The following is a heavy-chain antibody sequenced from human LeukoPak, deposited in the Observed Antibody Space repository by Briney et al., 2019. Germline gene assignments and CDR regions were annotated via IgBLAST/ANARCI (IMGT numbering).Heavy chain of an antibody. CDR3: ARGQYYYDSSGRNWFDP. Sequence: KPSETLSLTCTVSGGSISSYYWSWIRQPPGKGLEWIGYIYYSGSTNYDPSLKSRVTISVDTSKNQFSLKLSSVTAADTAVYYCARGQYYYDSSGRNWFDPWGQGTLVTVSS. D-gene: IGHD3-22*01. V-gene: IGHV4-59*01. J-gene: IGHJ5*02. CDR1: GGSISSYY. CDR2: IYYSGST.